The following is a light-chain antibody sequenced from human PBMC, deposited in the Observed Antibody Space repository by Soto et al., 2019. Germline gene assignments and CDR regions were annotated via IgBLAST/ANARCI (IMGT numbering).Light chain of an antibody. V-gene: IGKV3-11*01. CDR3: QQRNDWRRGT. CDR2: DAS. J-gene: IGKJ5*01. CDR1: QSVSRY. Sequence: EIVLTQSPATLSLSPGERATLSCRASQSVSRYLAWYQQKPGQAPRLLIYDASNRATGIPARFSGSGSGTDFTLTITSLEPEDFVVYYCQQRNDWRRGTFGQGTRLEIK.